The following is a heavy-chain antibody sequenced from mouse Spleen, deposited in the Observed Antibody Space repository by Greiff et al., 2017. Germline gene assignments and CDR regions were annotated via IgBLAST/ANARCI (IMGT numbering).Heavy chain of an antibody. CDR3: AWGLLLLPPYYAMDY. CDR2: INPNYGTT. CDR1: GYSFTDYN. J-gene: IGHJ4*01. V-gene: IGHV1-39*01. Sequence: VQLQQSGPELVKPGASVKISCKASGYSFTDYNMNWVKQSNGKSLEWIGVINPNYGTTSYNQKFKGKATLTVDQSSSTAYMQLNSLTSEDSAVYYCAWGLLLLPPYYAMDYWGQGTSVTVSS. D-gene: IGHD1-1*01.